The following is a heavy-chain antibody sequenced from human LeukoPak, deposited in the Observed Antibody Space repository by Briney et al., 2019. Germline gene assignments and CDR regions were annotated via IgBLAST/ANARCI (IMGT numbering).Heavy chain of an antibody. J-gene: IGHJ3*02. CDR1: GGSISNYY. Sequence: SETLSLTCTVSGGSISNYYWSWIRQPAGKGLEWIGRKYARGDSNYNPPLQSRVTMSVDTSKNQFSLKLRSVTAADTAVYYCARGRYCSADVCTGGDSLDIWGQGTMVSVSS. D-gene: IGHD2-15*01. V-gene: IGHV4-4*07. CDR3: ARGRYCSADVCTGGDSLDI. CDR2: KYARGDS.